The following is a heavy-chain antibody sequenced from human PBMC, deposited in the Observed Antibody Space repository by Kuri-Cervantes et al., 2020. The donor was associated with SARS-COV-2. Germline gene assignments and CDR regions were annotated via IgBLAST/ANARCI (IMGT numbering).Heavy chain of an antibody. V-gene: IGHV3-33*01. J-gene: IGHJ4*02. Sequence: GESLKISCAASGFTFNIYGMHWVRQVPGKGLEWVAVIWYDGSKKYYGDSVKGRFTISRDISENTAYLQMNSLRVEDTAVYYCASVSTMGVSLDWGQGTLVTVSS. CDR1: GFTFNIYG. CDR3: ASVSTMGVSLD. CDR2: IWYDGSKK. D-gene: IGHD5-24*01.